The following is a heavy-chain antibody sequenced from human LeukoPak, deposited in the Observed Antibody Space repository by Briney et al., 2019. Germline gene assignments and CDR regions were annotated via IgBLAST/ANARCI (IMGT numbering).Heavy chain of an antibody. Sequence: GGSLRLSCAASGFPFNSYAMHWVRQAPGKGLEYVSGIYGNGAASYYADSVKGRFTISRDNSKNTLYLQMGSLGTEDTAVYYCARDSYNSGWSEFDYWGQGTLVTVSS. V-gene: IGHV3-64*02. CDR3: ARDSYNSGWSEFDY. CDR2: IYGNGAAS. D-gene: IGHD6-19*01. J-gene: IGHJ4*02. CDR1: GFPFNSYA.